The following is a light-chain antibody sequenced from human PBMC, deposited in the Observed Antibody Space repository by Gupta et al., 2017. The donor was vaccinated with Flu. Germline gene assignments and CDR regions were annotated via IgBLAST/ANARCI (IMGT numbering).Light chain of an antibody. CDR3: QQYGDSPWA. CDR2: FTS. Sequence: LIYFTSIRATGIPDRFSGSGSETDFTLTISRLEPEGFALYYCQQYGDSPWAFGPGTKVDIK. J-gene: IGKJ3*01. V-gene: IGKV3-20*01.